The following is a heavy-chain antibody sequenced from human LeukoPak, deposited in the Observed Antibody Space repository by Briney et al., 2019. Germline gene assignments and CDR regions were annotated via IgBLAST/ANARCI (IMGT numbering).Heavy chain of an antibody. CDR3: AKSDYSSGWYFDY. CDR2: ISGSGGST. V-gene: IGHV3-23*01. D-gene: IGHD6-19*01. Sequence: GGSLRLSCAASGFTFSSYWMSWVRQAPGKGLEWVSAISGSGGSTYYADSVKGRFTISRDNSKNTLYLQMNSLRAEDTAVYYCAKSDYSSGWYFDYWGQGTLVTVSS. CDR1: GFTFSSYW. J-gene: IGHJ4*02.